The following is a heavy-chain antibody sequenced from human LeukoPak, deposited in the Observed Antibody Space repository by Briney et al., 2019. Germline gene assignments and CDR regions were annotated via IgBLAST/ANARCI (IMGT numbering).Heavy chain of an antibody. J-gene: IGHJ6*03. D-gene: IGHD2-15*01. CDR3: ARHARYCSGGSCLRGPYYYYYYMDV. Sequence: PSETLSLTCTVSGGSISSSSYYWGWIRQPPGKGLEWIGSIYYSGSTYYNPSLESRVTISVDTSKNQFSLKLSSVTAADTAVYYCARHARYCSGGSCLRGPYYYYYYMDVWGKGTTVTVSS. V-gene: IGHV4-39*01. CDR1: GGSISSSSYY. CDR2: IYYSGST.